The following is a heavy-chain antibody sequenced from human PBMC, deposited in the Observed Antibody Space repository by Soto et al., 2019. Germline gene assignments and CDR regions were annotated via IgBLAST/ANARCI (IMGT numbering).Heavy chain of an antibody. CDR3: ARHYCSSTSCYPVYYYYYGMDV. D-gene: IGHD2-2*01. J-gene: IGHJ6*02. V-gene: IGHV5-51*01. CDR2: IYPGDSDT. CDR1: GYSFTSYR. Sequence: PGESLKISCKGSGYSFTSYRIGWVRQMPGKGLEWMGIIYPGDSDTRYSPSFQGQVTISADKSISTAYLQRSSLKASDTAMYYCARHYCSSTSCYPVYYYYYGMDVWGQGTTVTVSS.